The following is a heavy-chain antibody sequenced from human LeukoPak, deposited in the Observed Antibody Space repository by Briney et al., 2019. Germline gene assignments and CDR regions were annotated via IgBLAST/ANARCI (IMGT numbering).Heavy chain of an antibody. V-gene: IGHV1-46*01. J-gene: IGHJ4*02. Sequence: GASVKVSCKASGYTFTSYYMHWVRQAPGQGLEWMGIINPGGGSTSYAQKFQGRVTMTRDTSTSTVYMELSSLRSEDTAVYYCARAAYYDSSGYYYGALYFDYWGQGTLVTVSS. CDR1: GYTFTSYY. D-gene: IGHD3-22*01. CDR3: ARAAYYDSSGYYYGALYFDY. CDR2: INPGGGST.